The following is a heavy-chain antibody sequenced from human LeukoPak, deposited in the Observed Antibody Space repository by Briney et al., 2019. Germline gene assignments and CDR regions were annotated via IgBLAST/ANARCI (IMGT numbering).Heavy chain of an antibody. CDR1: GYSISSVYY. CDR3: ARGRKYTSGYRVTELGAGYSDY. Sequence: SETLSLTCIVSGYSISSVYYWGWIRQPPGKGLEWIGSIYHSGRSHYNPSLKGRVTISVDMSNNQFSLKLTSVTAADTAVYYCARGRKYTSGYRVTELGAGYSDYWGQGTLVTVSS. V-gene: IGHV4-38-2*02. D-gene: IGHD5-18*01. J-gene: IGHJ4*02. CDR2: IYHSGRS.